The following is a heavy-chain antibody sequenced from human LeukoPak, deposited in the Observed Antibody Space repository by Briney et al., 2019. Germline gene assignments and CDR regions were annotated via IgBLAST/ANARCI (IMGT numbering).Heavy chain of an antibody. D-gene: IGHD3-16*01. J-gene: IGHJ5*02. Sequence: ASVKVSCKASGYTFTGYYMHWVRQAPGQGLEWMGWINPNSGGTNYAQKFQGRVTMTRDTSISTAYMELSRPRSDDTAVYYCATTLYDYVSQFDPWGQGTLVTVSS. CDR3: ATTLYDYVSQFDP. V-gene: IGHV1-2*02. CDR2: INPNSGGT. CDR1: GYTFTGYY.